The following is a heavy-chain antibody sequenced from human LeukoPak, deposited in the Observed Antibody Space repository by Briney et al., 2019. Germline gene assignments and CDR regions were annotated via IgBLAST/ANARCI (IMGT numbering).Heavy chain of an antibody. CDR1: GFTFSSYW. CDR3: ARGNYYGMDV. CDR2: IKQDGSEK. J-gene: IGHJ6*02. Sequence: PGGSLRLSCAASGFTFSSYWMSWVRQAPGKGLEWVANIKQDGSEKYYVDSVKGRFTISRDNAKNTLYLQLNNLRAEDTAVYYCARGNYYGMDVWGQGTTVIVSS. V-gene: IGHV3-7*01.